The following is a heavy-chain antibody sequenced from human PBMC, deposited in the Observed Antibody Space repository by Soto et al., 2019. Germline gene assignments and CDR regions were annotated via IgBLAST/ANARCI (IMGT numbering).Heavy chain of an antibody. D-gene: IGHD4-17*01. V-gene: IGHV3-30*18. CDR1: GFTFSSYG. CDR2: ISYDGSNK. CDR3: AKEATVTTSLGDALDY. Sequence: GGSLRLSCAASGFTFSSYGMHWVRQAPGKGLEWVAVISYDGSNKYYADSVKGRFTISRDNSKNTLYLQMNSLRAEDTAVYYCAKEATVTTSLGDALDYWGQGTLVTVSS. J-gene: IGHJ4*02.